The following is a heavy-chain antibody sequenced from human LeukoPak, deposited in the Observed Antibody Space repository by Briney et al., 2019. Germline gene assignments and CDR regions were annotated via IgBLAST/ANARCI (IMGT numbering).Heavy chain of an antibody. CDR1: GFTFSSNA. V-gene: IGHV3-23*01. Sequence: GGSLRLSCEASGFTFSSNAMSWVRQAPGKGLEWVSTLSGGGDSTYYADSVKGRFTISRDNSKNTLYLQMNSLRAEDTAVYYCTKRPFSGYFDYWGQGTLVTVSS. CDR3: TKRPFSGYFDY. CDR2: LSGGGDST. D-gene: IGHD6-25*01. J-gene: IGHJ4*02.